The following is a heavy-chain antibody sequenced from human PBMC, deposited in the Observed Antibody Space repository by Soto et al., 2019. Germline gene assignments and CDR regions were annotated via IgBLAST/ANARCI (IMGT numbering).Heavy chain of an antibody. V-gene: IGHV1-2*02. CDR3: AKSGSFFRSSPGYFDY. Sequence: QVQLEQSGAEVKKPGASVKVSCKASGFTFTGHYIHWVRQAPGQGLEWMGWINPNSGGTSYAQKFQGRVTMTRDTSITTAYMELSGLSSDDTAVYYCAKSGSFFRSSPGYFDYWGQGTLVTVSS. CDR1: GFTFTGHY. D-gene: IGHD1-26*01. CDR2: INPNSGGT. J-gene: IGHJ4*02.